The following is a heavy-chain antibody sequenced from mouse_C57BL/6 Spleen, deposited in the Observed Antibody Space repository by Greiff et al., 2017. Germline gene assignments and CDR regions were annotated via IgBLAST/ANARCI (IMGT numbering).Heavy chain of an antibody. J-gene: IGHJ1*03. CDR2: IDPEPGGT. CDR1: GYTFTAYE. Sequence: VQLQQSGAELVRPGASVTLSCKASGYTFTAYEMNWVKQTPVHGLAWIGAIDPEPGGTAYNQKFKGKAILTADKSSITAYMELPSLTSEGSSVYNCTRPWYFDVWGTGTTVTVSS. V-gene: IGHV1-15*01. CDR3: TRPWYFDV.